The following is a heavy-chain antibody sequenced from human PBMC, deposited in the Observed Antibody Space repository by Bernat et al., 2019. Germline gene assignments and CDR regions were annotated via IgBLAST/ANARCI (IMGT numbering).Heavy chain of an antibody. CDR3: ARDAQTTLDY. CDR2: IWYDGSNK. Sequence: QVQLVESGGGVVQPGRSLRLSCAASGFTFNSYGMHWVRQAPGKGLEWVAVIWYDGSNKYYADSVKGRFTISRDNSKNTLYLQMNSLRAEDTAVYYCARDAQTTLDYWGQGTLVTVSS. J-gene: IGHJ4*02. V-gene: IGHV3-33*01. CDR1: GFTFNSYG. D-gene: IGHD2-15*01.